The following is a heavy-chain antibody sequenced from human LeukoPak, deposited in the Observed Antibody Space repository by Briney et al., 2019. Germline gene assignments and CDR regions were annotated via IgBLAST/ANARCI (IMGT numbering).Heavy chain of an antibody. J-gene: IGHJ4*02. CDR1: GYTFTSYD. CDR2: MNPNSGNT. D-gene: IGHD1-26*01. Sequence: GASVKVSCKASGYTFTSYDINWVRQATGQGLEWMGWMNPNSGNTGYAQKFQGRVTMTRDTSTSTVYMELSSLRSEDTAVYYCARDPPEGGSYTGGYFDYWGQGTLVTVSS. V-gene: IGHV1-8*01. CDR3: ARDPPEGGSYTGGYFDY.